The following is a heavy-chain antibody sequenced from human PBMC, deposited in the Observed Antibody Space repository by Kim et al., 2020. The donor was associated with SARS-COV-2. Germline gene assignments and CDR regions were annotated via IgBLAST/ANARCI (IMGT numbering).Heavy chain of an antibody. J-gene: IGHJ6*02. Sequence: ASVKVSCKASGYTFTSYGISWVRQAPGQGLEWMGWISAYNGNTNYAQKLQGRVTMTTDTSTSTAYMELRSLRSDDTAVYYCARVGAAIRYYYYGMDVWGQGTTVTVSS. CDR2: ISAYNGNT. V-gene: IGHV1-18*01. CDR1: GYTFTSYG. D-gene: IGHD2-2*01. CDR3: ARVGAAIRYYYYGMDV.